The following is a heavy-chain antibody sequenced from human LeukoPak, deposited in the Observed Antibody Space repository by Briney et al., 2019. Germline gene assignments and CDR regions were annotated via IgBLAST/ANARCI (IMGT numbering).Heavy chain of an antibody. Sequence: PSETLSLTCTVSGGSISSYYWSWIRQPAGKGLEWIGRIYTSGSTNYNPSLKSRVTMSVDTSKNQFSLKLSSVTAADTAVYYCAREPIAAAGGLIDYSGPGTLVTVSS. D-gene: IGHD6-13*01. CDR3: AREPIAAAGGLIDY. V-gene: IGHV4-4*07. J-gene: IGHJ4*02. CDR1: GGSISSYY. CDR2: IYTSGST.